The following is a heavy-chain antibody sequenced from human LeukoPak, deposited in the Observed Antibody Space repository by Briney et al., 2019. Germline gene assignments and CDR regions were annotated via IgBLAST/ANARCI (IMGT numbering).Heavy chain of an antibody. CDR3: ARVVGRYCSSTSCYIDY. CDR2: IYDSGST. J-gene: IGHJ4*02. Sequence: SETLSLTCTVSGGSISSYYWSWIRQPPGKGLEWIGYIYDSGSTNYNPSLKSRVTISEDTSKRQFSLKLRSVTAADTAVYYCARVVGRYCSSTSCYIDYWGQGTLVTVSS. CDR1: GGSISSYY. V-gene: IGHV4-59*01. D-gene: IGHD2-2*02.